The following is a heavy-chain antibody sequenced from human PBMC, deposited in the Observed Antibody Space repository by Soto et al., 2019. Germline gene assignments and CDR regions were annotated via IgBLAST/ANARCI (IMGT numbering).Heavy chain of an antibody. Sequence: TLSLTCTVSGGSISSGDYYWSWIRQPPGKGLEWIGYIYYSGSTYYNPSLKSRVTISVDTSKNQFSLKLSSVTAADTAVYYCARVDTMMDDAFDIWGQGTMVTVSS. D-gene: IGHD3-22*01. V-gene: IGHV4-30-4*01. J-gene: IGHJ3*02. CDR1: GGSISSGDYY. CDR3: ARVDTMMDDAFDI. CDR2: IYYSGST.